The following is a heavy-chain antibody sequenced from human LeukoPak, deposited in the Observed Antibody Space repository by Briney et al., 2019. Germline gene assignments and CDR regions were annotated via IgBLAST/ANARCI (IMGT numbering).Heavy chain of an antibody. CDR2: IYYSGST. CDR3: ARAGGDYYYYYYMDV. J-gene: IGHJ6*03. V-gene: IGHV4-59*01. D-gene: IGHD4-17*01. CDR1: GGSISSYY. Sequence: PSETLSLTCTVSGGSISSYYWSWIRQPPGKGLEWIGYIYYSGSTNYNPSLKSRVTLSVDTSKNQFSLKLSSVTAADTAVYYCARAGGDYYYYYYMDVWGKGTTVTVSS.